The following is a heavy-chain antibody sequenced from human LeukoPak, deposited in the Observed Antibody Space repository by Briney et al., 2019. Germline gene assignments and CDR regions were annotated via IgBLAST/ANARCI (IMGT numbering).Heavy chain of an antibody. Sequence: GGSLRLSCASSGFTFSETLLSWVRQAPWKGLEWVAAINDNGGETDYVDSAKGRFTISRDNDKNSLYLQMSSRTAEATAVYYCATDSNWVAGGVWGQGTMVSVSS. CDR2: INDNGGET. V-gene: IGHV3-7*04. CDR1: GFTFSETL. CDR3: ATDSNWVAGGV. J-gene: IGHJ6*02. D-gene: IGHD7-27*01.